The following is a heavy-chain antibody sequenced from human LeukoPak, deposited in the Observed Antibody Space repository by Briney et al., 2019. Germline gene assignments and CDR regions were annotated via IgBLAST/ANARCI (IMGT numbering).Heavy chain of an antibody. CDR1: GYSISSGYY. D-gene: IGHD6-13*01. Sequence: SETLSLTCTVSGYSISSGYYWGWIRQPPGKGLEWIGSIYHSGSTYYNPSLKSRVTISVDTSKNQFSLKLSSVTAADTAVYYCARDPGSSFDYWGQGTLVTVSS. V-gene: IGHV4-38-2*02. J-gene: IGHJ4*02. CDR2: IYHSGST. CDR3: ARDPGSSFDY.